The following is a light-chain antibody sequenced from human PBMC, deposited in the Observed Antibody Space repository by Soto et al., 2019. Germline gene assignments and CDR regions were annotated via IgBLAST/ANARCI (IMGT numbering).Light chain of an antibody. CDR3: QQRSKWPRA. V-gene: IGKV3-11*01. Sequence: EIVLTQSPDTLSLSPGDRATLSCRASQSVDNYLVWYQQRPGQAPRLLIYDASTRATGIPARFTGSGSGTDFSLTIRSLEPEDFAVYYCQQRSKWPRAFGGGTKVEIK. CDR2: DAS. J-gene: IGKJ4*01. CDR1: QSVDNY.